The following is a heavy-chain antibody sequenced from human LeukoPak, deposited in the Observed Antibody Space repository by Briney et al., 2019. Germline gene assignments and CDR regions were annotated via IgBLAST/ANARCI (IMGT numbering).Heavy chain of an antibody. V-gene: IGHV3-74*01. CDR1: GFTFSSHW. Sequence: QPGGSLRLSCAASGFTFSSHWMHWVRQAPGKGLVWISRIVNDGTGATYVDSGKGRFTTSRDNAKNTLYLQMNSLRAEDTAVYYCARDSYSSGAHFDYWGQGTLVTVSS. CDR3: ARDSYSSGAHFDY. CDR2: IVNDGTGA. D-gene: IGHD6-19*01. J-gene: IGHJ4*02.